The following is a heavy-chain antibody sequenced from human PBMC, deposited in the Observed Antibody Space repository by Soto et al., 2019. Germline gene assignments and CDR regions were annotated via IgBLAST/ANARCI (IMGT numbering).Heavy chain of an antibody. CDR1: GYSCTSDW. J-gene: IGHJ5*02. CDR2: IDPSDSYT. CDR3: ARHVVDILGKIPNWIAL. V-gene: IGHV5-10-1*01. Sequence: GESLKISCKGSGYSCTSDWISWVRQMPGKGLEWRGRIDPSDSYTNYSPSFQGHVTISADKSISTAYLRWSSLKDSDADMYYCARHVVDILGKIPNWIALWGQGTLVTVSS. D-gene: IGHD5-12*01.